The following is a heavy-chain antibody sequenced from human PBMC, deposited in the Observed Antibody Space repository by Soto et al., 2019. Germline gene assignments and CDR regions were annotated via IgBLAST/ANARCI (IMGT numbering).Heavy chain of an antibody. V-gene: IGHV4-4*02. CDR2: IYHSGST. J-gene: IGHJ5*02. CDR1: GGSISSSNW. CDR3: ARLSITIFGVAPNWFDP. D-gene: IGHD3-3*01. Sequence: SETLSLTCAVSGGSISSSNWWSWVRQPPGKGLEWIGEIYHSGSTNYNPSLKSRVTISVDKSKNQFSLKLSSVTAADTAVYYCARLSITIFGVAPNWFDPWGQGTLVTVSS.